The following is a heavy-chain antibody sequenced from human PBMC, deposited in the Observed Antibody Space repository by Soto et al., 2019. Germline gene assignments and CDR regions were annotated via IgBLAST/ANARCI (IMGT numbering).Heavy chain of an antibody. CDR3: ASTTSRLAARRYYYGMDV. CDR2: IIPIFGTA. D-gene: IGHD6-6*01. CDR1: GGTFSSYA. J-gene: IGHJ6*02. V-gene: IGHV1-69*06. Sequence: QVQLVQSGAEVKKPGSSVKVSCKASGGTFSSYAISWVRQAPGQGLEWMGGIIPIFGTANYAQTFQGRVTITADKSTNTAYMELSSLRSEDTAVYYCASTTSRLAARRYYYGMDVWGQGTTVTVSS.